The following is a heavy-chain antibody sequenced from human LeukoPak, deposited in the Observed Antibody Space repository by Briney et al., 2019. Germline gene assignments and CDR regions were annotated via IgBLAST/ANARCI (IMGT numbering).Heavy chain of an antibody. CDR3: ARHNWSREDSP. V-gene: IGHV4-59*01. CDR1: GGSISSYY. D-gene: IGHD1-20*01. J-gene: IGHJ5*02. CDR2: IYYSGST. Sequence: SETLSLTCTVSGGSISSYYWSWIRQPPGKGLEWIGYIYYSGSTNYNPSLKSRVTISVDTSKNQFSLKLSSVTAADTAVYYCARHNWSREDSPWGQGTLVTVSS.